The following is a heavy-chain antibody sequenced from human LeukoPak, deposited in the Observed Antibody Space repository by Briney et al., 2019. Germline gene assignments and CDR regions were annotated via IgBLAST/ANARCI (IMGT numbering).Heavy chain of an antibody. Sequence: SETLSLTCTVSGGSISSSSYYWGWIRQPPGKGLEWIGNIYYSGSTYYNPSLKSRVTISVDTSKNQFSLKLSSVTAADTAVYYCARDGLDYWGQGTLVTVSS. CDR2: IYYSGST. CDR1: GGSISSSSYY. CDR3: ARDGLDY. J-gene: IGHJ4*02. V-gene: IGHV4-39*07.